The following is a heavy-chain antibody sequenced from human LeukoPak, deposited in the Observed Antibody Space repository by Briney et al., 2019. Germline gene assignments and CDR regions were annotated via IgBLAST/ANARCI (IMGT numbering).Heavy chain of an antibody. CDR2: IHHSGST. CDR3: ARDPLGYCSDTTCYRFDY. J-gene: IGHJ4*02. D-gene: IGHD2-2*01. CDR1: GGSISSSNW. Sequence: SGTLSLTCAVSGGSISSSNWWSWVRQSPGKGLEWIGEIHHSGSTYYNPSLKIRVTISVDKSKNQFSLNLSSVTAADTAVYYCARDPLGYCSDTTCYRFDYWGQGTLVSVSS. V-gene: IGHV4-4*02.